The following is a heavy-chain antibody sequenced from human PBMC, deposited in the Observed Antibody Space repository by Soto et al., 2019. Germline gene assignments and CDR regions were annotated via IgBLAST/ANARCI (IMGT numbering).Heavy chain of an antibody. CDR3: VREKIHYYYGMDL. CDR2: ISRLGTTI. CDR1: GFTFSSFR. Sequence: QPGGSLRLSCAASGFTFSSFRVNWVRQAPGRGLEWVSYISRLGTTISYADSVKGRFTISRDDGKNALYLQMDGLRAEDSAVYYCVREKIHYYYGMDLWGQGTTVTVSS. J-gene: IGHJ6*02. V-gene: IGHV3-48*03.